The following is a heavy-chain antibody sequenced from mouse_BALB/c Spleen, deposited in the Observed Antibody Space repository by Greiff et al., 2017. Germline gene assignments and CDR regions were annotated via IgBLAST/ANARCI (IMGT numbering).Heavy chain of an antibody. CDR3: ARHNDGYYVAWFAY. CDR2: ISSGGSYT. J-gene: IGHJ3*01. CDR1: GFTFSSYG. D-gene: IGHD2-3*01. Sequence: EVKLVESGGDLVKPGGSLKLSCAASGFTFSSYGMSWVRQTPDKRLEWVATISSGGSYTYYPDSVKGRFTISRDNAKNTLYLQMSSLKSEDTAMYYCARHNDGYYVAWFAYWGQGTLVTVSA. V-gene: IGHV5-6*01.